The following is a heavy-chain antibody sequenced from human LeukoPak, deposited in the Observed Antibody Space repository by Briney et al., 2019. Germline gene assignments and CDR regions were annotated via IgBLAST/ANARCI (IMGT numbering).Heavy chain of an antibody. Sequence: GASVKVSCKASGFTFTSSAVQWVRQARGQRLEWIGWIVVVSGNTNYAQKFQERVTITRDMSTSTAYMDLSSLRSEDTAVYYCAASPDYYDSSGYSYYFVYWGQGTLVTVSS. J-gene: IGHJ4*02. D-gene: IGHD3-22*01. CDR2: IVVVSGNT. CDR3: AASPDYYDSSGYSYYFVY. V-gene: IGHV1-58*01. CDR1: GFTFTSSA.